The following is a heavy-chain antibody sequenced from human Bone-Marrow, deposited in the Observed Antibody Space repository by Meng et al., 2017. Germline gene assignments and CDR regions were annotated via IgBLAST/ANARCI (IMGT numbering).Heavy chain of an antibody. CDR1: GCALSNARLG. V-gene: IGHV2-26*01. J-gene: IGHJ6*02. CDR3: SRTTGYSYAYHYYGMDV. CDR2: IFSNDET. D-gene: IGHD5-18*01. Sequence: RLTSSVPGCALSNARLGVNWIRQPPGQALEWLSHIFSNDETSYSPSLNRRLTISKETSKSQVVLTMTNMDTVDAATYYCSRTTGYSYAYHYYGMDVWGQGTPVTVSS.